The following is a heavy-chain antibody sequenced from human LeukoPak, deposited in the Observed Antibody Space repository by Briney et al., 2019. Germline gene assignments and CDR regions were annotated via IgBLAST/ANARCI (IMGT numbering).Heavy chain of an antibody. CDR2: IKQDGSEK. CDR3: ARLRRPNSIAARPGYYFDY. Sequence: GGSLRLSCAASGFTFSSYWMSWVRQAPGKGLEWVANIKQDGSEKYYVDSVKGRFTISRDNAKNSLYLQMNSLRAEDTAVYYCARLRRPNSIAARPGYYFDYWGQGTLVTVSS. D-gene: IGHD6-6*01. V-gene: IGHV3-7*01. CDR1: GFTFSSYW. J-gene: IGHJ4*02.